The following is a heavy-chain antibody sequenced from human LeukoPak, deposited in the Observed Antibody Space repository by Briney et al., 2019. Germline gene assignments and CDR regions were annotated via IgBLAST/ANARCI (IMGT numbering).Heavy chain of an antibody. V-gene: IGHV3-74*01. CDR1: GFTFSSYW. CDR3: ARELLGRAVGWDY. Sequence: GGSLRLSCAASGFTFSSYWMHWVRQAPGKGLVWVSRMNSDGRSTSYADSVKGRFTISRDNAKNTLYLQMNSLRAEDTAVYYCARELLGRAVGWDYWGQGTLVTVSS. CDR2: MNSDGRST. D-gene: IGHD2-8*02. J-gene: IGHJ4*02.